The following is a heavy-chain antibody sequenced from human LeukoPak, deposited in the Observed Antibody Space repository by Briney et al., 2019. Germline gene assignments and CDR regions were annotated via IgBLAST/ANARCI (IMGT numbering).Heavy chain of an antibody. Sequence: GVSLRLSCAAFGFTLNNYWMHWVRQVPGKGLVWVSRINSDGSRTNYVDSAKGRFTISRDNAKNTVSLQMNSLGAEDSAVYYCARGNFYSSSGSSPLDSWGQGTLVTVSS. CDR1: GFTLNNYW. D-gene: IGHD3-10*01. CDR2: INSDGSRT. CDR3: ARGNFYSSSGSSPLDS. J-gene: IGHJ4*02. V-gene: IGHV3-74*01.